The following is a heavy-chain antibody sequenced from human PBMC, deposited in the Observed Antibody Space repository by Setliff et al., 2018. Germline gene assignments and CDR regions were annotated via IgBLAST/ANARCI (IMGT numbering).Heavy chain of an antibody. CDR3: ARDRTYYGSGSYTRWFDY. CDR2: IFYSGDT. D-gene: IGHD3-10*01. CDR1: GGSVRSHC. Sequence: SETLSLTCTVSGGSVRSHCWSWIRHSPGKGLEWIGFIFYSGDTKSNPSLKSRVTMSVDTSKNQFSLQLSSVTAADTAVYYCARDRTYYGSGSYTRWFDYWGQGTLVTVSS. J-gene: IGHJ4*02. V-gene: IGHV4-59*02.